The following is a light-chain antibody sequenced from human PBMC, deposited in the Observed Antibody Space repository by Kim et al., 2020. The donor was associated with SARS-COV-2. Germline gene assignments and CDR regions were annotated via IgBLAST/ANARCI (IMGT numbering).Light chain of an antibody. CDR1: QGISSW. J-gene: IGKJ4*01. Sequence: DIQMTQSPSSLSASVGDRVTITCRASQGISSWLAWYQQKPEKAPKSLIYAASSLQSGVPSRFSGSGSGTDLTLIISTPSPDDSVTYYGLQYNSYPITFGGGTKVDIK. CDR2: AAS. CDR3: LQYNSYPIT. V-gene: IGKV1D-16*01.